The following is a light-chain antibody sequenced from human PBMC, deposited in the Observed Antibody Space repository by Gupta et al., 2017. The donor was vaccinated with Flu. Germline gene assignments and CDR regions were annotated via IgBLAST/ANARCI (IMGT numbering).Light chain of an antibody. J-gene: IGLJ2*01. CDR2: EVR. Sequence: QSALTQPASVSGSPGPSITISCTGTSSDVGRYNLVSWYQQHPGKAPKLMIYEVRKRPSGVSNRFSGSKSGNTASLTISGLQTEDEADYYCCSYAGGSTWVFGGGTKLTVL. V-gene: IGLV2-23*02. CDR3: CSYAGGSTWV. CDR1: SSDVGRYNL.